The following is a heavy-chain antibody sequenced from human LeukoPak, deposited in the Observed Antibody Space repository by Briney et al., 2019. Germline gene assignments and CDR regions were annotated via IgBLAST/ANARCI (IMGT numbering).Heavy chain of an antibody. CDR3: ARKVIAVAGTSHYYYYYMDV. D-gene: IGHD6-19*01. V-gene: IGHV4-4*02. Sequence: SETLSLTCAVSSGSISTGIWWSWVRQPPGKGLECIGEIYHSGSTNYNPSLKSRVTISVDKSKNQFSLKLSSVTAADTAVYYCARKVIAVAGTSHYYYYYMDVWGKGTTVTVSS. J-gene: IGHJ6*03. CDR2: IYHSGST. CDR1: SGSISTGIW.